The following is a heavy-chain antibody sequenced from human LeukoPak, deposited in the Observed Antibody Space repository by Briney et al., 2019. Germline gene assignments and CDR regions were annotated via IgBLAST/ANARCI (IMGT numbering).Heavy chain of an antibody. D-gene: IGHD6-13*01. CDR3: ASPEPTSSSWYGGGFDP. CDR1: GFTFSSYE. V-gene: IGHV3-48*03. J-gene: IGHJ5*02. Sequence: PAGSLRLSCAASGFTFSSYEMNWVRQAPGKVLEWVSYISSSGSTIYYADSVKGRFTISRDNAKNSLYLQMDSLRAEDTAVYYCASPEPTSSSWYGGGFDPWGQGTLVTVSS. CDR2: ISSSGSTI.